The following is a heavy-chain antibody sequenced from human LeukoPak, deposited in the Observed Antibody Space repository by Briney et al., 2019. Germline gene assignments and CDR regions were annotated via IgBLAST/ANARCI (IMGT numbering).Heavy chain of an antibody. CDR3: ASPIAAAGTFTVPFTY. Sequence: GGSLRLSCVASGFTFSSYSMNWVRQAPGKGLEWVSSIRSSSGSTYYADSVKGRFTISRDNAKNSLYLQMNSLRAEDTAVYYCASPIAAAGTFTVPFTYWGQGTLVTVSS. V-gene: IGHV3-21*01. CDR2: IRSSSGST. J-gene: IGHJ4*02. D-gene: IGHD6-13*01. CDR1: GFTFSSYS.